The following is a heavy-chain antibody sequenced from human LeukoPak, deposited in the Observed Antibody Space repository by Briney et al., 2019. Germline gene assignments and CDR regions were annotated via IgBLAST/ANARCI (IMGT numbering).Heavy chain of an antibody. CDR1: GGSISSGSYY. CDR2: IHTSGST. CDR3: ARSYYYGSGSYSFDY. J-gene: IGHJ4*02. Sequence: SETLSLTCTVSGGSISSGSYYWSWIRQPAGKGLEWIGRIHTSGSTNYSPSLKSRVTISVDTSNNQFSLKLSSVTAADTAVYFCARSYYYGSGSYSFDYWGQGTLVTVSS. D-gene: IGHD3-10*01. V-gene: IGHV4-61*02.